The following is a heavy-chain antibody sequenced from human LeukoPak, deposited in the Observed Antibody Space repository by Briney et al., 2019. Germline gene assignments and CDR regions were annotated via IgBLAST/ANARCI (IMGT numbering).Heavy chain of an antibody. J-gene: IGHJ3*02. Sequence: SETLSLTCTVSGGSISSGDYYWSWIRQPPGKGLEWIGYIYYSGSTYYNPSLKSRVTISVDTSKDQFSLKLSSVTAADTAVYYCAREDLDSSWGAFDIWGQGTMVTVSS. D-gene: IGHD6-13*01. V-gene: IGHV4-30-4*08. CDR2: IYYSGST. CDR3: AREDLDSSWGAFDI. CDR1: GGSISSGDYY.